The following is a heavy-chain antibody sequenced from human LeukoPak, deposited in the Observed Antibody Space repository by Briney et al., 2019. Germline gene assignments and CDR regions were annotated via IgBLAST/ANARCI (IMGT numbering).Heavy chain of an antibody. J-gene: IGHJ4*02. CDR1: GGSIRPYY. CDR3: ARHTTYYYDSSGPYFFDS. V-gene: IGHV4-59*08. D-gene: IGHD3-22*01. Sequence: SETLSLTCTVSGGSIRPYYWHWIRQPPGKGLEWLGYIRYSGSTKYNPSLKSRVSISVDTSKSQFSLKLSSATAADTAVYYCARHTTYYYDSSGPYFFDSWGRGTLVTVSS. CDR2: IRYSGST.